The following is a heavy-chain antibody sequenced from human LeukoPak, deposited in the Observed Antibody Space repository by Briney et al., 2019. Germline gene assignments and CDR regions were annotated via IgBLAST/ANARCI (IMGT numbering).Heavy chain of an antibody. D-gene: IGHD2-2*02. CDR2: IYTSGST. J-gene: IGHJ6*04. Sequence: SETLSLTCTVSGGSISSYYWSWIRQPAGKGLEWIGRIYTSGSTNYNPSLKSRVTMSVDTSKNQFSLKLSSVTAADTAVYYCARDRPCNSTSCYKMDVWGKGTTVTVSS. V-gene: IGHV4-4*07. CDR1: GGSISSYY. CDR3: ARDRPCNSTSCYKMDV.